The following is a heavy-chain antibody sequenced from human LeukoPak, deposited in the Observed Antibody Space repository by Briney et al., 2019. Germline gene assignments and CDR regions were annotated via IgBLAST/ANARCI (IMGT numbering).Heavy chain of an antibody. Sequence: GGSLRLPCAASGFTVSSNYMSWVRQAPGKGLEWVSVICSGGSTYYADSVKGRFTISRDNSKNTLYLQMNSLRAEDTAVYYCARGYYYDSSGYPRGTFDYWGQGTLVTVSS. CDR3: ARGYYYDSSGYPRGTFDY. CDR2: ICSGGST. J-gene: IGHJ4*02. V-gene: IGHV3-53*01. D-gene: IGHD3-22*01. CDR1: GFTVSSNY.